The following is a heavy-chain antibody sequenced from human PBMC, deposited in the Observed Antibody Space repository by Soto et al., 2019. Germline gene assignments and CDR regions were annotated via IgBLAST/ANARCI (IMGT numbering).Heavy chain of an antibody. V-gene: IGHV3-23*01. CDR3: AKVPVIGPQSQPPSPFPDY. CDR1: GFTFTNYA. CDR2: ISESGGST. J-gene: IGHJ4*02. Sequence: EVPLLESGGGLVQPGGSLRLSCAASGFTFTNYAMSWVRQTPGKGLEWVSAISESGGSTFYADSVRGRFTISRDNSENTLYLQMNSLRADDTAVYFCAKVPVIGPQSQPPSPFPDYWGQGTLVTVSS.